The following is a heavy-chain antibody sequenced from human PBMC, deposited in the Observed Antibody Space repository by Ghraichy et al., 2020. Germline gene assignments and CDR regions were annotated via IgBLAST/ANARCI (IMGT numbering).Heavy chain of an antibody. CDR1: GFTFSSYG. CDR2: ISYDGSNK. V-gene: IGHV3-30*18. Sequence: LSLTCAASGFTFSSYGMHWVRQAPGKGLEWVAVISYDGSNKYYADSVKGRFTISRDNSKNTLYLQMNSLRAEDTAVYYCAKGVGGGFDYWGQGTLVTVSS. D-gene: IGHD1-26*01. CDR3: AKGVGGGFDY. J-gene: IGHJ4*02.